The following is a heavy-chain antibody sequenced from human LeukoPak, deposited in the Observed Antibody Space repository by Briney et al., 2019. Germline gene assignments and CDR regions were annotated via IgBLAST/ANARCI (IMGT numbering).Heavy chain of an antibody. V-gene: IGHV6-1*01. CDR3: AREGGIFYMIDY. D-gene: IGHD2-8*01. CDR2: TYYRSKWGN. CDR1: GDSFSSNSAS. J-gene: IGHJ4*02. Sequence: SQTLSLTCAISGDSFSSNSASWHWLRQSPSRGLEWLGRTYYRSKWGNNYAVSVKSRITINPDTSKNQFSLQLKSVTSEDTAVYYCAREGGIFYMIDYWGQGTLVTVSS.